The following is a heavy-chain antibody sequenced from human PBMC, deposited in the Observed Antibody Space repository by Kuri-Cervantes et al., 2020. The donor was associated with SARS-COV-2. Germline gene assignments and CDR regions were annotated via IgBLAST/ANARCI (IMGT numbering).Heavy chain of an antibody. CDR3: AREGTVTTQPHYGMDV. CDR1: GYTFTSYY. Sequence: SLKHSCKASGYTFTSYYMHWVRQAPGQGLEWMGIIYPSGGSTSYAQKFQGRVTMTRDTSTSTVYMELSRLRSDDTAVYYCAREGTVTTQPHYGMDVWGQGTTVTVSS. D-gene: IGHD4-11*01. CDR2: IYPSGGST. J-gene: IGHJ6*02. V-gene: IGHV1-46*01.